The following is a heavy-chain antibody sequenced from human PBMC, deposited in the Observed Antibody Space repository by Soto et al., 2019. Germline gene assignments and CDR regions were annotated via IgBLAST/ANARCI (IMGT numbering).Heavy chain of an antibody. D-gene: IGHD6-6*01. Sequence: SETLSLTCAVSGGSFSGYYWSWIRQPPGKGLEWIGEINHSGSTNYNPSLKSRVTISVDTSKNQFSLKLSSVTAADTAVYYCARVPSSSSNLFYYYYYMDVRGKGTTVT. CDR2: INHSGST. V-gene: IGHV4-34*01. J-gene: IGHJ6*03. CDR3: ARVPSSSSNLFYYYYYMDV. CDR1: GGSFSGYY.